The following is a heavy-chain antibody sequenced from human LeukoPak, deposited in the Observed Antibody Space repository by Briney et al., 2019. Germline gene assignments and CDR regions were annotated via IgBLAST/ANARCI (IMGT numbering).Heavy chain of an antibody. CDR3: AKDGYRYGYLTFDY. Sequence: GGSLRLSCAVSGFTFSSYAMSWVRQAPGKGLEWVSGISGSGDSTHYADSVKGRFTISRDNSKNTLYLQMNSLRAEDRPVYYCAKDGYRYGYLTFDYWGHGALLTVSS. V-gene: IGHV3-23*01. CDR1: GFTFSSYA. CDR2: ISGSGDST. J-gene: IGHJ4*01. D-gene: IGHD5-18*01.